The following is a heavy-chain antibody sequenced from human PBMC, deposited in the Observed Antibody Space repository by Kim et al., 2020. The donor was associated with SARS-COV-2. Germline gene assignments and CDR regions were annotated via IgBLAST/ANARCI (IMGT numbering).Heavy chain of an antibody. D-gene: IGHD2-15*01. V-gene: IGHV3-33*01. CDR3: ARESSGGSYYGY. J-gene: IGHJ4*02. Sequence: YYAGSVKGRFTNARDNSKNTLYLQMNSLRAEDTAVYYCARESSGGSYYGYWGQGTLVTVSS.